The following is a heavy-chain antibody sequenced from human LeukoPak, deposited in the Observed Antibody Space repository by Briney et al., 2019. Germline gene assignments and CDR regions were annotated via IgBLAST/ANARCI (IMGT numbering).Heavy chain of an antibody. Sequence: TSETLSLTCTVSGGSISSYYWSWIRQPPGKGLEWIGYIYYSGSTNYNPSLKSRVTISVDTSKNQFSLKLSSVTAADTAVYYCARDYRITGTTFVWFDPWGQGTLVTVSS. CDR1: GGSISSYY. CDR2: IYYSGST. J-gene: IGHJ5*02. V-gene: IGHV4-59*01. D-gene: IGHD1-7*01. CDR3: ARDYRITGTTFVWFDP.